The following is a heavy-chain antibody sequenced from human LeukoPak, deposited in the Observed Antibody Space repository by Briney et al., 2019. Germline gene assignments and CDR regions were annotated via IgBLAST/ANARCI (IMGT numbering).Heavy chain of an antibody. Sequence: SVKVSCKASGGTFSSYAISWVRQAPGQGLEWMGRIIPILGIANYAQKFQGRVTITADKSTSTAYMELSSLRSEDTAVYYCARETREFCSGGSCPQYWGQGTLVTVSS. V-gene: IGHV1-69*04. CDR1: GGTFSSYA. D-gene: IGHD2-15*01. CDR3: ARETREFCSGGSCPQY. J-gene: IGHJ4*02. CDR2: IIPILGIA.